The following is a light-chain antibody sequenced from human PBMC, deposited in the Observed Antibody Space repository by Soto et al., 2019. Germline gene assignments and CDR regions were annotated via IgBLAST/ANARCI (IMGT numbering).Light chain of an antibody. CDR3: QQLNSHPRT. CDR2: GAS. Sequence: DIQLTQSPFFLSASVGDRVTISCRASQAIYSYLAWYQQKPGKAPKLLIFGASKLQSGVPSRFSGSGSGTEFTLTISSLQPEDFATYYCQQLNSHPRTFGQGTK. J-gene: IGKJ2*01. CDR1: QAIYSY. V-gene: IGKV1-9*01.